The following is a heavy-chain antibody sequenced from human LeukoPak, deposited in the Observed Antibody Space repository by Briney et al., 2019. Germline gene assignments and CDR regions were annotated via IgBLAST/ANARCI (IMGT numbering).Heavy chain of an antibody. CDR2: IYYSGST. J-gene: IGHJ4*02. Sequence: PSETLSLTCTVSGGSISNHYWSWIRQPPRKGLESLGYIYYSGSTNYNPSLKSRVTISVDTSKNQFSLKLSSVTAADTAVYYCARGARTYYYDSSGYYPFDYWGQGTLVTVSS. V-gene: IGHV4-59*11. CDR1: GGSISNHY. CDR3: ARGARTYYYDSSGYYPFDY. D-gene: IGHD3-22*01.